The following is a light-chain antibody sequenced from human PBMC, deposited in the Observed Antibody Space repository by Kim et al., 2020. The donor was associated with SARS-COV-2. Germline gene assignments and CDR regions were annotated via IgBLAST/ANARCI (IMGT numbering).Light chain of an antibody. V-gene: IGKV4-1*01. CDR2: WAS. CDR3: QQYYSTPYS. CDR1: PSVLSSSNNKNY. J-gene: IGKJ2*03. Sequence: RATINCKSSPSVLSSSNNKNYLAWYQQKPGQPPKLLIYWASTRESGVPDRFSGSGSGTDFTLTTSSLQAEDVAVYYCQQYYSTPYSFGQGTKLEI.